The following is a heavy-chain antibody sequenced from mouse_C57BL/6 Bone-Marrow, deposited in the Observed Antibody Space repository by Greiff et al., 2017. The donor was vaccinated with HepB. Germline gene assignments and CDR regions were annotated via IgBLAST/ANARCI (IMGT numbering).Heavy chain of an antibody. Sequence: DVHLVESGGDLVKPGGSLKLSCAASGFTFSSYGMSWVRQTPDKRLEWVATISSGGSYTYYPDSVKGRFTISRDNAKNTLYLQMSSLKSEDTAMYYCARQGPYGNYEAWGQGTLVTVSA. V-gene: IGHV5-6*01. CDR3: ARQGPYGNYEA. CDR1: GFTFSSYG. CDR2: ISSGGSYT. J-gene: IGHJ3*01. D-gene: IGHD2-1*01.